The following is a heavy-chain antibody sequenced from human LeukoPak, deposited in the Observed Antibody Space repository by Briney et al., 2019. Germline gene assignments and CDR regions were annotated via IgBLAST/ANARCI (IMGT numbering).Heavy chain of an antibody. CDR1: GFTFSSHS. V-gene: IGHV3-21*01. J-gene: IGHJ4*02. CDR3: ARLGDHLDYDY. CDR2: ISSSSSYI. Sequence: PLGSLRLSCAASGFTFSSHSMNWVRQAPGRGLEWVSSISSSSSYIYYADSVKGRFTISRDKAKNSLYLQMNSLRAEDTAVYYCARLGDHLDYDYWGQGTLVTVSS. D-gene: IGHD2-21*02.